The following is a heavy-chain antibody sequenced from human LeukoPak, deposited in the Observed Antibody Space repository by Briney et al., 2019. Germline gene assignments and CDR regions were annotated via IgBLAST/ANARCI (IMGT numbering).Heavy chain of an antibody. Sequence: SETLSLTCTVSGGSISSSSYYWGWIRQPPGKGLEWIGSIYYSGSTYYNPSLKSRVTISVDTSKNQFSLKLSSVTAADTAVYYCARQEQQLIYNWFDPWGQGTLVTVSS. CDR1: GGSISSSSYY. D-gene: IGHD6-13*01. V-gene: IGHV4-39*01. CDR2: IYYSGST. J-gene: IGHJ5*02. CDR3: ARQEQQLIYNWFDP.